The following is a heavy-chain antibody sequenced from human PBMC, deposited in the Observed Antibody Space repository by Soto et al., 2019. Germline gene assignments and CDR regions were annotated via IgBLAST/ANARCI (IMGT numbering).Heavy chain of an antibody. V-gene: IGHV1-18*01. CDR1: GYTFTSYG. Sequence: QVQLVQSGAEVKKPGASVKVSCKASGYTFTSYGISWVRQAPGQGLEWMGWISAYNGNTNYAQKLQGRVTMTTDTVTSTAYMELRSLTSDDTAVYYCARAAPHFGWLSHLDYWGQGTLVTVSS. J-gene: IGHJ4*02. CDR2: ISAYNGNT. CDR3: ARAAPHFGWLSHLDY. D-gene: IGHD3-9*01.